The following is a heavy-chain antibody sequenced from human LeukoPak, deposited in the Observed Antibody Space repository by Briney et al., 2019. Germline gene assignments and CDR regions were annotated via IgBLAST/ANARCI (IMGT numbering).Heavy chain of an antibody. D-gene: IGHD3-10*01. J-gene: IGHJ3*02. V-gene: IGHV3-23*01. CDR2: ISGSGGST. Sequence: PGGSLRLSCAASGFTFSSYAMSWVRQAPGKGLEWVSAISGSGGSTYYADSVKGRFTISRDNAKNSLYLQMNSLRAEDTALYYCAKVRRFGELFDAFDIWGQGTMVTVSS. CDR3: AKVRRFGELFDAFDI. CDR1: GFTFSSYA.